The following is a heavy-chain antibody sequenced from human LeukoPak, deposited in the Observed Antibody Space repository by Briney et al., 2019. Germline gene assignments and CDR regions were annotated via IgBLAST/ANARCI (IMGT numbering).Heavy chain of an antibody. CDR1: GGTFSSYA. V-gene: IGHV1-8*02. D-gene: IGHD6-13*01. CDR3: AREYLRYSSSWYGFGFDP. J-gene: IGHJ5*02. CDR2: MNPNSGNT. Sequence: GASVKVSCKASGGTFSSYAISWVRQAPGQGLEWMGWMNPNSGNTGYAQKFQGRVTMTRNTSISTAYMELSSLRSEDTAVYYCAREYLRYSSSWYGFGFDPWGQGTLVTVSS.